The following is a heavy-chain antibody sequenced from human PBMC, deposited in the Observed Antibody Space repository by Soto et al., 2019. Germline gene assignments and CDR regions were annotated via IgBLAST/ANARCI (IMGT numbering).Heavy chain of an antibody. J-gene: IGHJ5*02. CDR3: SREPLCGGRCYCHWFDP. Sequence: QVQLVQSGAEVKKPGASVKVSCKTSGYTFTSYAIHWVRQAPGQGLEWLGWLNIGNGNTQYSPKLHDRVTLTRDTSASTAYMELSSLRSEDTAVYYCSREPLCGGRCYCHWFDPWGQGTLVTVSS. D-gene: IGHD2-15*01. CDR1: GYTFTSYA. CDR2: LNIGNGNT. V-gene: IGHV1-3*04.